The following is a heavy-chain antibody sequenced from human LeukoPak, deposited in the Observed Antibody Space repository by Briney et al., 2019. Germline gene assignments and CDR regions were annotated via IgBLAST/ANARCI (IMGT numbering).Heavy chain of an antibody. J-gene: IGHJ6*02. Sequence: SETLSLTCTVSGGSISSYYWSWIRQPPGKGLEWIGYIYYSGSTNYNPSLKSRVTISVDTSKNQFSLKLSSVTAADAAVYYCARDPGLMVREQGYYYGMDVWGQGTTVTVSS. V-gene: IGHV4-59*01. CDR3: ARDPGLMVREQGYYYGMDV. CDR2: IYYSGST. CDR1: GGSISSYY. D-gene: IGHD3-10*01.